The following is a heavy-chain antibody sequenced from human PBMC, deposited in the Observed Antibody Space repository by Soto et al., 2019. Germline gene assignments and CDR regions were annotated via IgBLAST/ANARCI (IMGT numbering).Heavy chain of an antibody. CDR2: INPNSGGT. CDR1: GYTFTGYY. V-gene: IGHV1-2*04. CDR3: ARAGCSGGSCLDFDY. Sequence: ASVKVSCKASGYTFTGYYMHWVRQAPGQGLEWMGWINPNSGGTNYAQKFQGWVTMTRDTSISTAYMELSRLRSDDTAVYCCARAGCSGGSCLDFDYWGQGTLVTVSS. D-gene: IGHD2-15*01. J-gene: IGHJ4*02.